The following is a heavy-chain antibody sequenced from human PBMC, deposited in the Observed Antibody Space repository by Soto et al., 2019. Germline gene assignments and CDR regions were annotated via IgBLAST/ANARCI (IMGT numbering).Heavy chain of an antibody. CDR1: GFTFSSYG. CDR3: ARDLGSGLHFEY. D-gene: IGHD3-10*01. J-gene: IGHJ4*02. Sequence: PGGSLRLSCAASGFTFSSYGMHWVRQAPGKGLEWVAVIWYDGSNKYYADSVKGRFTISRDNSKNTLYLQMNSLRAEDTAVYYCARDLGSGLHFEYWGQGTLVTVSS. V-gene: IGHV3-33*01. CDR2: IWYDGSNK.